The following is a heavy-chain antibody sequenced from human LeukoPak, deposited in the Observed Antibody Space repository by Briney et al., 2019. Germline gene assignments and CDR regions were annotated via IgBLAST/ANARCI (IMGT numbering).Heavy chain of an antibody. CDR1: EFTFSSYA. J-gene: IGHJ1*01. D-gene: IGHD2-21*02. Sequence: GGSLRLSCAASEFTFSSYAMSWVRQAPGKGLEWVSSISGSGVSTYYADSVKGRFTVSRDNSKNMVYLQMNTLRAEDTAIYYCAKDIDNCGGDCYDFQHWGQGTLVTVSS. CDR3: AKDIDNCGGDCYDFQH. CDR2: ISGSGVST. V-gene: IGHV3-23*01.